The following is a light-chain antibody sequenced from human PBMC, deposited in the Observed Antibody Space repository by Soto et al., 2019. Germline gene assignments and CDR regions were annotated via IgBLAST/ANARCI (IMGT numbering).Light chain of an antibody. Sequence: EIVLTQSPATLSLSPGERATLSCRASQSVSSYLAWYQQKPGQAPRLLIYDASNRATGIPARFSGSGSGTDFTITISSLEPDYVAAYSCQLRSNGRGFTFGPGTKVDIK. V-gene: IGKV3-11*01. CDR3: QLRSNGRGFT. J-gene: IGKJ3*01. CDR2: DAS. CDR1: QSVSSY.